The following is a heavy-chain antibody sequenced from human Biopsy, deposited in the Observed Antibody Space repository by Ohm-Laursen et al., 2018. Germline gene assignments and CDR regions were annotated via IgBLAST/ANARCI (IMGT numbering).Heavy chain of an antibody. CDR2: ISARDGVV. V-gene: IGHV3-48*04. D-gene: IGHD3-22*01. Sequence: SLRLSCSAPGFPFTGFSMDWVRQAPGKGLEWIAYISARDGVVYYADSVKGRFTISRDNTNNSLYLQMTSLRPEDTAVFYCARGKYKDFSTGLPRPYHYTLDFWGPGTTVTVSS. CDR1: GFPFTGFS. J-gene: IGHJ6*02. CDR3: ARGKYKDFSTGLPRPYHYTLDF.